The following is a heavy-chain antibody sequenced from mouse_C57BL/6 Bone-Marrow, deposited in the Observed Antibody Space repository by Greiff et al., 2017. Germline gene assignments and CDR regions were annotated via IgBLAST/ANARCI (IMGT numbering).Heavy chain of an antibody. CDR3: ARRGFDY. Sequence: EVKVIESGGGLVQPGGSLKLSCAASGFTFSDYYMYWVSQTPEKRLEWVAYISNGGGSTYYPDTVKGRFTLSSDNAKNTLYLQRSRRKSEDTAMDYCARRGFDYWGQGTTLTVSS. V-gene: IGHV5-12*01. CDR2: ISNGGGST. CDR1: GFTFSDYY. J-gene: IGHJ2*01.